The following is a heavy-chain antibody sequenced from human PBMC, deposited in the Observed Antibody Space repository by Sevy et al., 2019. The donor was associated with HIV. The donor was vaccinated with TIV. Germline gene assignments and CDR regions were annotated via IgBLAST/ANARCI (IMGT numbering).Heavy chain of an antibody. V-gene: IGHV4-39*01. CDR3: ATDPQYSSGWYVVDY. CDR1: GDSISSGSYY. CDR2: IYYSGGT. J-gene: IGHJ4*02. Sequence: SETLSLTCTVSGDSISSGSYYWGWIRQPPGKGLEWIGSIYYSGGTYYNPSLKSRVNISVDMSKNQFSLNLRSVTAADMAVYYCATDPQYSSGWYVVDYWGQGTLVTVSS. D-gene: IGHD6-19*01.